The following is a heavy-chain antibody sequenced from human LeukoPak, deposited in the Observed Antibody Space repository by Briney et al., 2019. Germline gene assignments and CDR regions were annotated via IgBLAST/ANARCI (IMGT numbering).Heavy chain of an antibody. CDR1: GGSISSYY. CDR2: IYYSGST. D-gene: IGHD3-22*01. V-gene: IGHV4-59*01. J-gene: IGHJ6*03. Sequence: SETLSLTCTVSGGSISSYYWSWIRQPPGKGLEWIGYIYYSGSTNYNPSLKSRVTISVDTSKNQFSLKLSSVTAADTAVYYCARATYYYDSSGYYHYYMDVWGKGTTVTISS. CDR3: ARATYYYDSSGYYHYYMDV.